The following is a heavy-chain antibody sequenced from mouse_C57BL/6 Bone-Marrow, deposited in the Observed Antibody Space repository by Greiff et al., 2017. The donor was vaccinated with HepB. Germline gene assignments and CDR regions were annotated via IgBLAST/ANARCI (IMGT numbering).Heavy chain of an antibody. J-gene: IGHJ3*01. Sequence: EVMLVESGGGLVQPGGSLKLSCAASGFTFSDYYMYWVRQTPEKRLEWVAYISNGGGSTYYPDTVKGRFTISRDNAKNTLYLQMSRLKSEDTAMYYCARPYYGSSRAWFAYWGQGTLVTVSA. D-gene: IGHD1-1*01. V-gene: IGHV5-12*01. CDR2: ISNGGGST. CDR1: GFTFSDYY. CDR3: ARPYYGSSRAWFAY.